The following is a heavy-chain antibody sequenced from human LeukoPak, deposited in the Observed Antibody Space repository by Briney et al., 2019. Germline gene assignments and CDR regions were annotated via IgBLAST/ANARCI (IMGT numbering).Heavy chain of an antibody. Sequence: ASVKVSRKASGYTFTSYAMHWVRQAPGQRLEWMGWINAGNGNTKYSQKFQGRVTITRDTSASTAYMELSSLRSEDTAVYYCARDPGRGAVAGGYFDYWGQGTLVTVSS. D-gene: IGHD6-19*01. J-gene: IGHJ4*02. V-gene: IGHV1-3*01. CDR3: ARDPGRGAVAGGYFDY. CDR2: INAGNGNT. CDR1: GYTFTSYA.